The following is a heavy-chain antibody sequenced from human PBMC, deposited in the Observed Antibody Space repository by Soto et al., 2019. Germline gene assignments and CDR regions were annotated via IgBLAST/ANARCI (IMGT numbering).Heavy chain of an antibody. J-gene: IGHJ4*02. CDR1: GGSISSYY. CDR2: IYYSGST. D-gene: IGHD6-13*01. CDR3: ARDVRSSWYYFDY. Sequence: LSLTCTVSGGSISSYYWSWIRQPPGKGLEWIGYIYYSGSTNYNPSLKSRVTISVDTSKNQFSLKLSSVTAADTAVYYCARDVRSSWYYFDYWGQGTLVTVSS. V-gene: IGHV4-59*12.